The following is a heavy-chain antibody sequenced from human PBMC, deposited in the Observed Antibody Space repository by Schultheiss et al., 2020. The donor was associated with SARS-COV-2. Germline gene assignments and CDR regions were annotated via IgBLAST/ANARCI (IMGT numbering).Heavy chain of an antibody. J-gene: IGHJ6*03. Sequence: GESLKISCAASGFTFSSYDMHWVRQAPGKGLEWVAVISYDGSNKYYADSVKGRFTISRDNSKNTLYLQMNSLRAEDTAVYYCAKSQAYLRGYYMDVWGKGTTVTVSS. CDR2: ISYDGSNK. CDR3: AKSQAYLRGYYMDV. D-gene: IGHD2-15*01. CDR1: GFTFSSYD. V-gene: IGHV3-30*18.